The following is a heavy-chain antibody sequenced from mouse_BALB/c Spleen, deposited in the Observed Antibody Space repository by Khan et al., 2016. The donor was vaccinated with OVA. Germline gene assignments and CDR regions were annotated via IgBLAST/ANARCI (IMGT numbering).Heavy chain of an antibody. CDR1: GYIFTSYY. CDR2: INPNNGGT. V-gene: IGHV1S81*02. Sequence: QVQLQQSGAELVKPGTSVKLSCKASGYIFTSYYMYWVRQRPGQGLEWIGEINPNNGGTNFNEKFKSKATLTVDKSSSTAYMHISSLTSDDSAVYYGTRSGYGSFVYWGQGTLVTVSA. D-gene: IGHD2-2*01. CDR3: TRSGYGSFVY. J-gene: IGHJ3*01.